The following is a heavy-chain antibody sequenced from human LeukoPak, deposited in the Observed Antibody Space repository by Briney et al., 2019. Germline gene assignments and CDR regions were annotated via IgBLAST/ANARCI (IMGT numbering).Heavy chain of an antibody. V-gene: IGHV1-2*02. Sequence: ASVKVSCKASGYTFTGYYMHWVRQAPGQGLEWMGWINPNSGGTNHAQKFQGRVTMTRDTPISTAYMELSRLRSDDTAVYYCARGYCYDSSGYCCGMDVWGQGTTVTVSS. CDR1: GYTFTGYY. D-gene: IGHD3-22*01. CDR2: INPNSGGT. J-gene: IGHJ6*02. CDR3: ARGYCYDSSGYCCGMDV.